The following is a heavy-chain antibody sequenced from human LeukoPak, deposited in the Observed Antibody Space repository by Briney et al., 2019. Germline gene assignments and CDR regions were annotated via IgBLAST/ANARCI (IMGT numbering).Heavy chain of an antibody. J-gene: IGHJ4*02. CDR3: ARVKEGAYYFDS. D-gene: IGHD1-26*01. CDR2: TYYRSKWYN. Sequence: SQTLSLTCVISGDSVSSNSAAWNWIRQSPSRGLEWLGRTYYRSKWYNDYAVSVKSRIIINPDTSRNQVSLQVNSVTPEGTAVYFCARVKEGAYYFDSWGQGTLVTVSS. V-gene: IGHV6-1*01. CDR1: GDSVSSNSAA.